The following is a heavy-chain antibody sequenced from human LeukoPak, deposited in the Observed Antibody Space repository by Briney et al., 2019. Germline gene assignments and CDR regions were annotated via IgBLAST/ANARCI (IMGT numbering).Heavy chain of an antibody. CDR2: INAGNGNT. J-gene: IGHJ5*02. D-gene: IGHD1-26*01. CDR3: ARDLAGIVGVTAWFDP. CDR1: GYTFTSYA. V-gene: IGHV1-3*01. Sequence: ASVTVSCKASGYTFTSYAMHWVRQAPGQRLERMGWINAGNGNTKYSQKFQGRVTITRDTSASTAYMELSSLRSEDTAVYYCARDLAGIVGVTAWFDPWGQGTLVTVSS.